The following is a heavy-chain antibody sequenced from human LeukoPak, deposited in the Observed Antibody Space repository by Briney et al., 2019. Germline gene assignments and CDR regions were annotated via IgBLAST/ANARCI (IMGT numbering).Heavy chain of an antibody. CDR3: ARQGRQLVPFDY. V-gene: IGHV4-38-2*01. CDR1: GYSISSGYY. D-gene: IGHD6-13*01. CDR2: IYYSGST. J-gene: IGHJ4*02. Sequence: SETLSLTCAVSGYSISSGYYWGWIRQPPGKGLEWIGSIYYSGSTYYNPSLKSRVTISVDTSKNQFSLKLSSVTAADTAVYYCARQGRQLVPFDYWGQGTLVTVSS.